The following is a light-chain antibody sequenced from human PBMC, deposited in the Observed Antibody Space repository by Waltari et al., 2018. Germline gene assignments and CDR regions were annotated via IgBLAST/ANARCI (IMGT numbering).Light chain of an antibody. V-gene: IGLV2-23*02. CDR3: CSYAGSSTYV. CDR1: SSDVGGYN. CDR2: DVS. J-gene: IGLJ1*01. Sequence: QSALTQPASVSGSPGQSITISCTGTSSDVGGYNVSWYQQHPGKAPKFVIYDVSQRPSGISNRFSVSKSGNTASLTISRLQAEDEAVYYCCSYAGSSTYVFGTGTMVTVL.